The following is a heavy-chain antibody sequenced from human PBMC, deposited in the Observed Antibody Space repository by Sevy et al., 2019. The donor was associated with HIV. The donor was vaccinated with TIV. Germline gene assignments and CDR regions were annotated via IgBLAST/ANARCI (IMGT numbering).Heavy chain of an antibody. J-gene: IGHJ6*02. CDR3: ARGRPDYYYGMDV. V-gene: IGHV4-59*01. Sequence: LSLTCTVSGDSISSYYWSWIRQPPGKGLEWIGYIYYSGSTNYNPSLKSRVTISKDTSKNQVSLKLTSVTAADTAVYYCARGRPDYYYGMDVWGQGTTVTVSS. CDR2: IYYSGST. CDR1: GDSISSYY.